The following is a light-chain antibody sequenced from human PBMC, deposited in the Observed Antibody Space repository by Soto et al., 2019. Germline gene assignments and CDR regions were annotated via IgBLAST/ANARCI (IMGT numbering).Light chain of an antibody. CDR1: QMIYTW. J-gene: IGKJ1*01. Sequence: DIQMTQSPSTLSASVGVRVTITCRASQMIYTWLAWYQQKPGKAPKLLIYGASSLDVGVPSRFSGSGSGTEFTLTISSLQLEDFATYYCQQYSTFWTFGQGTKVDIK. CDR3: QQYSTFWT. V-gene: IGKV1-5*03. CDR2: GAS.